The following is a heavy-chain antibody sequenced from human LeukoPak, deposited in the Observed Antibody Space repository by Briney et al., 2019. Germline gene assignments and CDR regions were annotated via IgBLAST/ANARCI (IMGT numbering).Heavy chain of an antibody. CDR1: GFTFSSYA. D-gene: IGHD6-19*01. CDR2: ISYDGSNK. Sequence: PGGSLRLSCAASGFTFSSYAMHWVRQAPGKGLEWVAVISYDGSNKYYADSVKGRFTISRDNSKNTLYLQMNSLRAEDTAVYYCARSSGWFANEIDYWGQGTLVTVSS. V-gene: IGHV3-30*04. J-gene: IGHJ4*02. CDR3: ARSSGWFANEIDY.